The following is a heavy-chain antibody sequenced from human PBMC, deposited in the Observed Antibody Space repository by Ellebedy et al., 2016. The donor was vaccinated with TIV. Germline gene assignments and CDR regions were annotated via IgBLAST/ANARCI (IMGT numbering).Heavy chain of an antibody. V-gene: IGHV3-74*01. CDR1: GFSFSSNW. CDR3: ARSSFSHSSGNDEFFNQ. J-gene: IGHJ1*01. Sequence: GESLKISCAASGFSFSSNWMEWVRQAPGKGLVWVSRTNSDGSRTNYADSVKCRLTISRDNAKNSVFLQMNSLRVDDTAVYFCARSSFSHSSGNDEFFNQWGQGSLVTVAS. D-gene: IGHD3-22*01. CDR2: TNSDGSRT.